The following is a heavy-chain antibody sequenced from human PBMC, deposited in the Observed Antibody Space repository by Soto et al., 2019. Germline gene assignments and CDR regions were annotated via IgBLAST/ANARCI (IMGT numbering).Heavy chain of an antibody. V-gene: IGHV2-5*01. J-gene: IGHJ3*02. CDR2: IYWSGDE. D-gene: IGHD6-6*01. Sequence: QGTLKESGPPLVKPTQTLTLTCSFSEFSLSTSGVGVGWIRQPPGKALEWLAHIYWSGDEHYRPSLKSRLSNTKDTSKNQVVLTMTNMDTVDTATYYCARGLAARPVFAFEIWGQGTMVSVSA. CDR1: EFSLSTSGVG. CDR3: ARGLAARPVFAFEI.